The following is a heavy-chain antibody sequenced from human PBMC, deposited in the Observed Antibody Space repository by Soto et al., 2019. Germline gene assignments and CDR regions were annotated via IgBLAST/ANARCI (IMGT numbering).Heavy chain of an antibody. CDR1: GFTFSSYG. D-gene: IGHD6-13*01. CDR2: ISYDGSNK. CDR3: AKDLPYSSSWYVYYGMDV. V-gene: IGHV3-30*18. J-gene: IGHJ6*02. Sequence: QVQLVESGGGVVQPGRSLRLSCAASGFTFSSYGMHWVRQAPGKGLEWVAVISYDGSNKYYADSVKGRFTISRDNSKNTLYLPMNSLRAEDTAVYYCAKDLPYSSSWYVYYGMDVWGQGTTVTVSS.